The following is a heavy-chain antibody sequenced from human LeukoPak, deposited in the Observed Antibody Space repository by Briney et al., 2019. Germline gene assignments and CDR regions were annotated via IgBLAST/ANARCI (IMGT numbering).Heavy chain of an antibody. V-gene: IGHV4-59*12. CDR3: ARCKSLDFWSGYLAWFDP. J-gene: IGHJ5*02. CDR2: IYYSGST. Sequence: SETLSLTCTVSGGSISSYYWSWIRQPPGKGPEWIGYIYYSGSTNYNPSLKSRVTISVDTSKNQFSLKLSSVTAADTAVYYCARCKSLDFWSGYLAWFDPWGQGTLVTVSS. D-gene: IGHD3-3*01. CDR1: GGSISSYY.